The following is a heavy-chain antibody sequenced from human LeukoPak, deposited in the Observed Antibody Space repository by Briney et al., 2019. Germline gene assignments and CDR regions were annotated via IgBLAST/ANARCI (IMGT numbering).Heavy chain of an antibody. CDR1: GGSISSYY. D-gene: IGHD4-23*01. V-gene: IGHV4-59*12. Sequence: SETLSLTCTVSGGSISSYYWSWIRQPPGKGLEWIGYIYYSGSTYYNPSLKSRVTISVDTSKNQFSLKLSSVTAADTAVYYCARETVADHVFDVWGQGTKVTVSS. CDR3: ARETVADHVFDV. CDR2: IYYSGST. J-gene: IGHJ3*01.